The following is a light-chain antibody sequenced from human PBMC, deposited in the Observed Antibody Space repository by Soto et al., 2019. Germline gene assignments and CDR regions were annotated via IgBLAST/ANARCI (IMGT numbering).Light chain of an antibody. CDR1: RSLGSN. CDR2: GAS. V-gene: IGKV3-15*01. J-gene: IGKJ1*01. CDR3: QQYNNWPPWT. Sequence: VMTQSPATLSVSPGERATLSCRASRSLGSNLAWYQQKPGQAPRLLIYGASTRATGIPARFSGSGSDTEFTLTISSLRSEDFAVYYCQQYNNWPPWTFGQGTKVEIK.